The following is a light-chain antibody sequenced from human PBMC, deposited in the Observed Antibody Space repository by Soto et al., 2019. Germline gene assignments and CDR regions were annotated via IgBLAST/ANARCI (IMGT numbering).Light chain of an antibody. V-gene: IGKV3-20*01. CDR2: DTS. CDR3: QQYGSSPRT. CDR1: QSVNSGY. Sequence: MVLTQSPGTLSLSPGERATLSCRASQSVNSGYLAWYQHTPGQAPRLLIYDTSTRATGIPDRFSGSGSGTDFTLTISRLEPEDFAVFYCQQYGSSPRTFGQGTKVDIK. J-gene: IGKJ1*01.